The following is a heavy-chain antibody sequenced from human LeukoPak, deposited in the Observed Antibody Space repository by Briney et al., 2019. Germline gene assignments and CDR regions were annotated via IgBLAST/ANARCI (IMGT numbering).Heavy chain of an antibody. CDR2: ISYDGSNK. D-gene: IGHD3-22*01. CDR3: ARAPVVVVTDAYYYGMDV. V-gene: IGHV3-30-3*01. Sequence: TGGSLRLSCAASGFTFSSYAMHWVRRAPGKGLEWVAVISYDGSNKYYADSVKGRFTISRDNSKNTLYLQMNSLRAEDTAVYYCARAPVVVVTDAYYYGMDVWGQGTTVTVSS. CDR1: GFTFSSYA. J-gene: IGHJ6*02.